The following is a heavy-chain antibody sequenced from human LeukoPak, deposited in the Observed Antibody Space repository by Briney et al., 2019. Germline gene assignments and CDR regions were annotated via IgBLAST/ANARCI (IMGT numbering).Heavy chain of an antibody. CDR2: IIPIFGTA. CDR1: GGTFSSYA. J-gene: IGHJ4*02. CDR3: ARDYGSGSPMDY. V-gene: IGHV1-69*13. D-gene: IGHD3-10*01. Sequence: GASVKVSCKASGGTFSSYAISWVRQVPGQGLEWMGGIIPIFGTANYAQKFQGRVTITADESTSTAYMELSSLRSEDTAVYYCARDYGSGSPMDYWGQGTLVTVSS.